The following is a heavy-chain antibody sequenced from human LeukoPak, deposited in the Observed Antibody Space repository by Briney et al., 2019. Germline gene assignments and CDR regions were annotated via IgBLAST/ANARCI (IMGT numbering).Heavy chain of an antibody. CDR3: ARQGSGNYLSPVNY. V-gene: IGHV4-39*01. CDR2: IYYSGST. CDR1: GGSISSSSYY. D-gene: IGHD1-26*01. Sequence: SETLSLTCTVSGGSISSSSYYWGWIRQPPGKGLEWIGTIYYSGSTYYNPSLKSRVTISVDTSKNQFSLKLSSVTAADTAVYYCARQGSGNYLSPVNYWGQGTLVTVSS. J-gene: IGHJ4*02.